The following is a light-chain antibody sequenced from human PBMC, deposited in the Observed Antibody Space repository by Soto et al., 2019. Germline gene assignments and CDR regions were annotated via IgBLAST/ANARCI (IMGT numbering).Light chain of an antibody. CDR1: QSLLYSSKSKNY. Sequence: DIVMTQSPDSLAVSLGERATINCKSSQSLLYSSKSKNYLAWYQQKPGQPPKLLIYWASTRESGVPVRFSGRGSGTDFTLTISSLQAEDVAVYYCQQYYTTPLTFGGGTGWRSN. CDR3: QQYYTTPLT. V-gene: IGKV4-1*01. CDR2: WAS. J-gene: IGKJ4*01.